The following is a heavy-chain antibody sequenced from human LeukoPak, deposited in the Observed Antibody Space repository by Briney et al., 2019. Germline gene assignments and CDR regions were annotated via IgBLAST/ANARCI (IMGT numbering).Heavy chain of an antibody. J-gene: IGHJ6*03. CDR1: GGSISSYY. CDR3: ARSGIQLWLSPDYYYYMDV. V-gene: IGHV4-59*01. CDR2: IYYSGST. Sequence: SETLSLTCTVSGGSISSYYWSWIRQPPGKGLEWSGCIYYSGSTNYNPSLKSRVTISVDTSKNQFSLKLSSVTAADTAVYYCARSGIQLWLSPDYYYYMDVWGKGTTVTVSS. D-gene: IGHD5-18*01.